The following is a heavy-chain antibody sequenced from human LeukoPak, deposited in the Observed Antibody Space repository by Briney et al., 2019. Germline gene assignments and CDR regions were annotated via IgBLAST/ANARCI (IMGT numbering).Heavy chain of an antibody. CDR2: ISSSSVYR. V-gene: IGHV3-21*06. CDR3: TRGHYGDTYGMDV. CDR1: GINFSDYT. Sequence: PGGSLRLSCEGSGINFSDYTMNWVRQAPGKGLEWVSSISSSSVYRYYADSVKGRFTISRDNAKNSLYLQMNSLRAEDTAVYYCTRGHYGDTYGMDVWGQGTTVTVSS. J-gene: IGHJ6*02. D-gene: IGHD4-17*01.